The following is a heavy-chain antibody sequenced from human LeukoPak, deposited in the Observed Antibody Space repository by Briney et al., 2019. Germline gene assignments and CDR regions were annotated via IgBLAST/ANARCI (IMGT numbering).Heavy chain of an antibody. J-gene: IGHJ3*02. D-gene: IGHD6-13*01. Sequence: GGSLRLSCTASGFTFSSYAMTWVRQAPGKGLEWVSAISGSGGTTYYADSVKGRFTISRDNSKNTLYLQMNSLRAEDTAVYYCAKDSSPYDAFDIWGQGTMVTVSS. CDR3: AKDSSPYDAFDI. CDR2: ISGSGGTT. V-gene: IGHV3-23*01. CDR1: GFTFSSYA.